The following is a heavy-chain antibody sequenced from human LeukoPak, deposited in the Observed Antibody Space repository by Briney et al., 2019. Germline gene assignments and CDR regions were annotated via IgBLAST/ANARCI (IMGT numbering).Heavy chain of an antibody. CDR2: INPNSGGT. CDR1: GYTFTGYY. D-gene: IGHD5-18*01. V-gene: IGHV1-2*02. Sequence: ASVKVSCKASGYTFTGYYMHWVRQAPGQGLEWMGWINPNSGGTNYAQKFQGRVTMTRDTSISTAYMELSRLRSDDTAVYYCARGPGWDTAMAGGPGDYFDYWGQGTLVTVSS. CDR3: ARGPGWDTAMAGGPGDYFDY. J-gene: IGHJ4*02.